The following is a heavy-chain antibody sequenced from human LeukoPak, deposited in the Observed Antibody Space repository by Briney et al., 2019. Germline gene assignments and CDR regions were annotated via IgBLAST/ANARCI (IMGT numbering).Heavy chain of an antibody. CDR3: ARDEGGIAVAKTQDYYNYYGMDV. CDR1: GGTFISYA. CDR2: IIPIFGTA. Sequence: ASVKVSCEASGGTFISYAISWVRQAPGQGLEWMGGIIPIFGTAKYAQKFQGRVTITADESTSTAYMELSSLRSEDTAVYYCARDEGGIAVAKTQDYYNYYGMDVWGQGTTVNVSS. J-gene: IGHJ6*02. D-gene: IGHD6-19*01. V-gene: IGHV1-69*13.